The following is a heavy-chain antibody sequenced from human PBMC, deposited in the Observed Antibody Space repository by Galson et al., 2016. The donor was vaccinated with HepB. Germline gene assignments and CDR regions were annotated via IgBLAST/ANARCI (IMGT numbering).Heavy chain of an antibody. D-gene: IGHD5-24*01. Sequence: SETLSLTCDVSGDSISSSHWWGWVRQPPGKGLEWIGEIYHIGSTNYNPSLKSRLTLSVDKSKNHFSLNLSSVTAADTAVYYCTRDLADGYGLGVWGQGATVIVSS. CDR1: GDSISSSHW. CDR3: TRDLADGYGLGV. CDR2: IYHIGST. V-gene: IGHV4-4*02. J-gene: IGHJ6*02.